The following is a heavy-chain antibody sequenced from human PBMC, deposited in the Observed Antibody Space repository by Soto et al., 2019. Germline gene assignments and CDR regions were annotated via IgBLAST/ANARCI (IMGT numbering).Heavy chain of an antibody. V-gene: IGHV4-59*01. J-gene: IGHJ6*02. D-gene: IGHD3-9*01. CDR3: ARGRRYYDILTGYSALYYYGMDV. Sequence: SWIRQPPGKGLEWIGYIYYSGSTNYNPSLKSRVTISVDTSKNQFSLKLSSVTAADTAVYYCARGRRYYDILTGYSALYYYGMDVWGQGTTVTVSS. CDR2: IYYSGST.